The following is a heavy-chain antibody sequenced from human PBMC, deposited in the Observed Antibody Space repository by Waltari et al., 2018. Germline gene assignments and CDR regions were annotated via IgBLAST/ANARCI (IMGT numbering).Heavy chain of an antibody. CDR1: GFTFSSYS. CDR3: ARDAIAARGGRVY. CDR2: ISSSSSTI. J-gene: IGHJ4*02. V-gene: IGHV3-48*04. Sequence: EVQLVESGGGLVQPGGSLRLSCAASGFTFSSYSMNWVRPAPGKGLEWVSYISSSSSTIYYADSVKGRFTISRDNAKNSLYLQMNSLRAEDTAVYYCARDAIAARGGRVYWGQGTLVTVSS. D-gene: IGHD6-6*01.